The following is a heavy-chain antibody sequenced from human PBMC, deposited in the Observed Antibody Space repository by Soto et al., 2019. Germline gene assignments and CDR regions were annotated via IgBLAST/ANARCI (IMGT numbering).Heavy chain of an antibody. CDR2: TRNKAQNYIT. CDR3: ARWDRGACDY. CDR1: GFTLSDHY. Sequence: EVHLVESGGGLVQPGGSLRLSCAASGFTLSDHYMDWVRQAPGQGLEWLGRTRNKAQNYITEYAASVKGRFIISRDDSTNSMYLQMNSLKTEDTGVYYCARWDRGACDYWGQGTRVTVSS. D-gene: IGHD3-10*01. V-gene: IGHV3-72*01. J-gene: IGHJ4*02.